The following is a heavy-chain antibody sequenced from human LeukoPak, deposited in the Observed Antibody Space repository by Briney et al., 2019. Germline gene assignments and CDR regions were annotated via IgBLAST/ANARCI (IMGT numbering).Heavy chain of an antibody. CDR1: GFTFSIYS. Sequence: GGSLRLSCAASGFTFSIYSMHWVRQAPGKGLEWVSSISSSNVYIYHADSLQGRFTISRDNSKNTLYLQMNSLRAEDTAVYYCARSYGDYKYYYYMDVWGKGTTVTVSS. CDR3: ARSYGDYKYYYYMDV. D-gene: IGHD4-17*01. CDR2: ISSSNVYI. J-gene: IGHJ6*03. V-gene: IGHV3-21*01.